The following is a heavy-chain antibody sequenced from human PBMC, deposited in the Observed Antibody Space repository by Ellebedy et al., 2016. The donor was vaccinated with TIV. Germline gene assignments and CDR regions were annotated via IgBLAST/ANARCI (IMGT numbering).Heavy chain of an antibody. V-gene: IGHV1-46*01. CDR2: INPSGGST. CDR3: ARDWEAADPYYYGMDV. D-gene: IGHD1-26*01. J-gene: IGHJ6*02. CDR1: GYTFTSYY. Sequence: AASVKVSCKASGYTFTSYYMHWVRQAPGQGLEWMGIINPSGGSTSYAQKFQGSVTMTRDTSTSTVYMELSSLRTEDTAVYYCARDWEAADPYYYGMDVWGQGTTVTVSS.